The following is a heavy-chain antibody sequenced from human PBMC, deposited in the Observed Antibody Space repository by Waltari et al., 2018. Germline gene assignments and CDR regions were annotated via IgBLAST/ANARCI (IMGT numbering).Heavy chain of an antibody. CDR1: GSTFGSYG. J-gene: IGHJ4*02. Sequence: EVQLVEAGGGLVQPGGSLRLSCAAPGSTFGSYGMNWVRPAPGKGLEWVSSISSSSSYIYYADSVKGRFTISRDNAKNSLYLQMNSLRAEDTAVYYCARARALEPPDYWGQGTLVTVSS. CDR2: ISSSSSYI. CDR3: ARARALEPPDY. V-gene: IGHV3-21*01.